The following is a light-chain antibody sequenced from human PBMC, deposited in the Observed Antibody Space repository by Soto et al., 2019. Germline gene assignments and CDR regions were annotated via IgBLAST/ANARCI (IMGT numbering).Light chain of an antibody. Sequence: DIQMTQSPSFVSASVGDRVTITCRASQDISTWLAWYQQKPGRAPNLLIYTASSLQSGVPSRFSGSGSGTDFTLTISSLQPEDFATYYCQQANSFRYAFGHGTKLEIK. CDR2: TAS. J-gene: IGKJ2*01. V-gene: IGKV1-12*01. CDR1: QDISTW. CDR3: QQANSFRYA.